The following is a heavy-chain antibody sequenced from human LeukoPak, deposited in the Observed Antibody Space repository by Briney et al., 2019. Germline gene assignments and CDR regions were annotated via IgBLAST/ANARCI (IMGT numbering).Heavy chain of an antibody. V-gene: IGHV3-23*01. Sequence: GRSLRLSCTASGFTFNNYAMSWVRQAPGKGLEWVSTIRSGGGSTYYADSVKGRFTISRDNSKNTLYMQMNSLRAEDTAVYYCAKGRPGFDYWGQGTLVTVSS. CDR3: AKGRPGFDY. CDR2: IRSGGGST. J-gene: IGHJ4*02. CDR1: GFTFNNYA.